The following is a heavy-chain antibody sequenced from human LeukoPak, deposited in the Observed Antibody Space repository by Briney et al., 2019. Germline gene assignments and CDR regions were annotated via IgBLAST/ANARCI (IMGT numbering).Heavy chain of an antibody. J-gene: IGHJ4*02. CDR3: ARGRSRGMYYYDSSGLYYFDY. Sequence: SETLSLTCAVYGGSFSGYYWSWIRQPPGKGLEWIGEINHSGSTNYNPSLKSRVTISVDTSKNQFSLKLSSVTAADTAVYYCARGRSRGMYYYDSSGLYYFDYWGQGTLVTVSS. D-gene: IGHD3-22*01. CDR1: GGSFSGYY. CDR2: INHSGST. V-gene: IGHV4-34*01.